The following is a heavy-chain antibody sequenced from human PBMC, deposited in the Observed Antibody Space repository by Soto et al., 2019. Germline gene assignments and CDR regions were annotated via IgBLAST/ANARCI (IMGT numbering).Heavy chain of an antibody. Sequence: AASVKVSCKASGYTFTSYGISWVRQAPGQGLEWMGWISAYNGNTNYAQKLQGRVTMTRDTSTSTVYMELSSLRSEDTAVYYCARASSHFWSGYYDGYYYYYGMDVWGQGTTVTVSS. J-gene: IGHJ6*02. CDR3: ARASSHFWSGYYDGYYYYYGMDV. CDR1: GYTFTSYG. CDR2: ISAYNGNT. V-gene: IGHV1-18*01. D-gene: IGHD3-3*02.